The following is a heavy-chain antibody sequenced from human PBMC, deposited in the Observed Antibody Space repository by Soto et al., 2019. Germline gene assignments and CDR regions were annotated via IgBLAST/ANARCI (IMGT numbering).Heavy chain of an antibody. CDR3: AKDRRDSSGTCSRCFGMDV. CDR1: GFTFSSYG. V-gene: IGHV3-30*18. J-gene: IGHJ6*02. CDR2: ISNDGSIQ. D-gene: IGHD3-22*01. Sequence: QVQLMESGGSVLQPGRSLRLSCAASGFTFSSYGMHWVRQAPGKGLEWVTIISNDGSIQYYGDSVKGRFTVSRDNSKNPLSLEMNSLTADDTATYYCAKDRRDSSGTCSRCFGMDVWGQGTTVTVSS.